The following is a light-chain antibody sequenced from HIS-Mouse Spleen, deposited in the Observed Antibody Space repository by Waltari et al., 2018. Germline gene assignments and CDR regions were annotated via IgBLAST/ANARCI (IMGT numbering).Light chain of an antibody. V-gene: IGLV1-40*01. CDR2: GNS. J-gene: IGLJ1*01. CDR3: QSYDSSLSALYV. CDR1: RSNIGAGSD. Sequence: QSVLTQPPSVSGAPGQRVTIPCTARRSNIGAGSDLHRYQQLPGTAPKLLIYGNSNRPSGVPDRFSGSKSGTSASLAITGLQAEDEADYYCQSYDSSLSALYVFGTGTKVTVL.